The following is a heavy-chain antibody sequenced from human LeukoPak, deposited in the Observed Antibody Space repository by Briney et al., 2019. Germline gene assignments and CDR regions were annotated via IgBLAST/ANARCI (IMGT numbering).Heavy chain of an antibody. CDR2: MNPNSGNT. CDR1: GYTFTSYG. Sequence: ASVKVSCKASGYTFTSYGINWVRQATGQGLEWMGWMNPNSGNTGYAQKFQGRVTMTRNTSISTAYMELSSLRSEDTAVYYCARGTIYDYVWGSYRYTDNWFDPWGQGTLVTVSS. J-gene: IGHJ5*02. V-gene: IGHV1-8*02. D-gene: IGHD3-16*02. CDR3: ARGTIYDYVWGSYRYTDNWFDP.